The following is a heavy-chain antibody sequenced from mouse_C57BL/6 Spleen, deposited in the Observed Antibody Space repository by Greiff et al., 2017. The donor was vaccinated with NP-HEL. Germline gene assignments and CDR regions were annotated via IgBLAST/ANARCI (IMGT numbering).Heavy chain of an antibody. CDR3: ARDGWYFDV. J-gene: IGHJ1*03. Sequence: EVQLQQSGPELVKPGASVKISCTASGYTFTDYYMNWVKQSHGKSLEWIGDINPNNGGTSYNQKFKGKATLTVDQSSSTAYMELRSLTSEDSAVYYCARDGWYFDVWGTGTTVTVAS. V-gene: IGHV1-26*01. CDR1: GYTFTDYY. CDR2: INPNNGGT.